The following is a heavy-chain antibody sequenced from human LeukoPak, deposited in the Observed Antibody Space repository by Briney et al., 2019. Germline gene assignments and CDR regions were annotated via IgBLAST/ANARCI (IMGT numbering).Heavy chain of an antibody. CDR2: ISGSGANT. CDR3: AKDRRGCSSTSCYAADL. Sequence: GRSLRLSCAASGFIFSSYDLKWVRQAPGKGLEWVSSISGSGANTYYIDSVKGRFTISRDNSKNTLYLQMNSLRAEDTALYYCAKDRRGCSSTSCYAADLWGQRALVAVSS. V-gene: IGHV3-23*01. D-gene: IGHD2-2*01. CDR1: GFIFSSYD. J-gene: IGHJ5*02.